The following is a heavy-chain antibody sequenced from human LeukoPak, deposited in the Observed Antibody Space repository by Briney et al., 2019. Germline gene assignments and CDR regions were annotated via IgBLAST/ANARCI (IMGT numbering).Heavy chain of an antibody. J-gene: IGHJ4*02. Sequence: GSVKVSCKASGYTFTSYGISWVRQAPGQGLEWMGWISAYNGNTNYAQKLQGRVTMTADTSTSTAYMELRSLRSDDTAVYYCARDSALLWFGELTLPVYWGQGTLVTVSS. CDR1: GYTFTSYG. CDR3: ARDSALLWFGELTLPVY. CDR2: ISAYNGNT. D-gene: IGHD3-10*01. V-gene: IGHV1-18*01.